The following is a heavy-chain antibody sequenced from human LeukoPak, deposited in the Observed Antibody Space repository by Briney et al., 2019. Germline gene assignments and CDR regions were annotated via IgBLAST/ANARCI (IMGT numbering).Heavy chain of an antibody. CDR3: ARDQEGFGY. CDR2: IYPRDGST. CDR1: GYTFTSNY. V-gene: IGHV1-46*01. Sequence: ASVKVSCKSSGYTFTSNYIHWVRQAPVQVLEWMGMIYPRDGSTSYAQKFQGRVTVTRDTSTSTVHMELSGLRSEDTAVYYCARDQEGFGYWGQGTLVTVSS. J-gene: IGHJ4*02.